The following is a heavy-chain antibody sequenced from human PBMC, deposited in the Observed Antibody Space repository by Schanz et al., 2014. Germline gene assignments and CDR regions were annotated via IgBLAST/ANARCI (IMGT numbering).Heavy chain of an antibody. CDR2: ISYDGSNK. Sequence: QVQLVESGGGVVQPGRSLRLSCAASRFTFSSYTMHWVRQAPGKGLEWVALISYDGSNKYYADSVKGRFTISRDNAKSSLFLQMNSLRADDTAVYYCAKKGGDYGSGSYQIIDDWGQGTLVTVSS. D-gene: IGHD3-10*01. CDR3: AKKGGDYGSGSYQIIDD. J-gene: IGHJ4*02. CDR1: RFTFSSYT. V-gene: IGHV3-30*04.